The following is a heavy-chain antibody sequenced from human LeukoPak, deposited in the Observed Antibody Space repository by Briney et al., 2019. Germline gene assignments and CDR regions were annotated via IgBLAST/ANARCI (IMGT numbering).Heavy chain of an antibody. V-gene: IGHV1-18*01. CDR2: ISAYNGNT. CDR1: GYTFTSYG. Sequence: ASVKVSCKAPGYTFTSYGISWVRQAPGQGLEWMGWISAYNGNTNYAQKLQGRVTMTRDTSISTAYMELSRLRSDDTAVYYCARTAGGTGDLDYWGQGTLVTVSS. CDR3: ARTAGGTGDLDY. J-gene: IGHJ4*02. D-gene: IGHD7-27*01.